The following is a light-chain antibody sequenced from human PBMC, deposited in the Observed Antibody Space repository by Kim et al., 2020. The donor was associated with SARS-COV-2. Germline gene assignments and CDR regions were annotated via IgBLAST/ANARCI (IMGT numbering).Light chain of an antibody. CDR1: QSINIW. CDR2: DAS. CDR3: QEYKSDSWT. V-gene: IGKV1-5*01. Sequence: DIQMTQSPSTLSASVGERVTITCRASQSINIWLAWYQQKPGKAPNLLIYDASNLESGVPSRFSGSGSGTQFTLTISSLQPDDFATYYCQEYKSDSWTFGQGTKVDIK. J-gene: IGKJ1*01.